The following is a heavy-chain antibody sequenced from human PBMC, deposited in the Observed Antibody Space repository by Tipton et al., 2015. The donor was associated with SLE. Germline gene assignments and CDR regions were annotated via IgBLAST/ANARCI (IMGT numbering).Heavy chain of an antibody. CDR2: IYYNGST. D-gene: IGHD3-9*01. Sequence: TLSLTCTVSGGSISSTTYYWSWIRQPAGKGLEWIGYIYYNGSTNYNPSLKSRVTISIDTSKNQFSLRLNSVSAADTAVYYCARAILTGWWFAPWGQGTLVTVSS. J-gene: IGHJ5*02. CDR3: ARAILTGWWFAP. CDR1: GGSISSTTYY. V-gene: IGHV4-61*10.